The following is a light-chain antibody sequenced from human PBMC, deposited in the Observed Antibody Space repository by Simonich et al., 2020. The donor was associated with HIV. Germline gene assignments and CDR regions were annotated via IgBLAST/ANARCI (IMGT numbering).Light chain of an antibody. J-gene: IGKJ4*01. CDR3: QQYNNWLT. Sequence: EIVLTQSPGTLSLSPGERATLSCRASQSVSSSYLAWYQQKPGLAPRLLIYDASSRATGIPDRFSGSGSGTEFTLTISSMQSEDFAVYCCQQYNNWLTFGGGTKVEIK. CDR2: DAS. V-gene: IGKV3D-20*01. CDR1: QSVSSSY.